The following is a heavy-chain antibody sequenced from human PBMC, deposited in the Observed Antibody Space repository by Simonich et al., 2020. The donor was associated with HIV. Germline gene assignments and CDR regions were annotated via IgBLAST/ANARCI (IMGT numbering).Heavy chain of an antibody. CDR3: ARGFYQRLYYFDY. Sequence: QVQLQQWGAGLLKPSETLSLTCAVSGGSFSGYYWSWIRQPPGKGLEWIGEINHTGSPNNTPSLKSRFTISVDTSKHQFSLKLSSVTASDTAVYYCARGFYQRLYYFDYWGQGTLVTVSS. V-gene: IGHV4-34*01. D-gene: IGHD2-2*01. CDR1: GGSFSGYY. CDR2: INHTGSP. J-gene: IGHJ4*02.